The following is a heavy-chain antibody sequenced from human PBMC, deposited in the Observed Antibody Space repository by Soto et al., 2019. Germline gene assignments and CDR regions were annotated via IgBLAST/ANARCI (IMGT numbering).Heavy chain of an antibody. V-gene: IGHV3-74*01. CDR3: ATGREYYDSSGYYPVGY. CDR1: GFTFSSYW. CDR2: TDSDGSFT. J-gene: IGHJ4*02. D-gene: IGHD3-22*01. Sequence: GGSLRLSCVASGFTFSSYWMHWVRRTPGQGLVWVSHTDSDGSFTTYADSVKGRFTISRDNAKSTLFLQMNSLRAEDTAVYYCATGREYYDSSGYYPVGYWGQGTLVTVSS.